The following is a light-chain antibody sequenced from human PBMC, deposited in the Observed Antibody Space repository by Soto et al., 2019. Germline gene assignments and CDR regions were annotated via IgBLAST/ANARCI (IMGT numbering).Light chain of an antibody. CDR3: QQYHSTFRA. CDR2: GTS. CDR1: QSVINNY. Sequence: VLTQSPGTLSLSPGDSATLSCTTSQSVINNYVAWYQQKPGQAPRLIIYGTSGRATGIPDRFTAGGSGTDFTLTISRLETDDFAVYYCQQYHSTFRAFGQGTKV. J-gene: IGKJ1*01. V-gene: IGKV3-20*01.